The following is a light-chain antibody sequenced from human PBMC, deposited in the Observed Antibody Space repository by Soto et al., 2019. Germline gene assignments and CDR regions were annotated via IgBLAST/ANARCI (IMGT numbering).Light chain of an antibody. CDR1: QSVSSY. CDR2: DAS. J-gene: IGKJ5*01. V-gene: IGKV3-11*01. Sequence: EIVLTQSPATLSLSPGERATISCRASQSVSSYLAWYQQQPGQAPRLLIYDASNRATGIPARFSGSGSGTDFTLTISRLEPEDFAVYYCQQRSNWPITFGQGTRLEIK. CDR3: QQRSNWPIT.